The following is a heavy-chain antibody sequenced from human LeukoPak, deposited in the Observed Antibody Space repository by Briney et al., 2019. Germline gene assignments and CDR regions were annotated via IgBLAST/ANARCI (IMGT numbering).Heavy chain of an antibody. Sequence: SETLSLTCTVSGGSISSGGYYWSWIRQHPGKGLEWIGYIYYSGSTYYNPSLKSRVTISVDTSKNQFSLKLSSVTAADTAVYYCARRQLVRNFDYWGQGTLVTVSS. CDR2: IYYSGST. J-gene: IGHJ4*02. D-gene: IGHD6-6*01. V-gene: IGHV4-31*03. CDR3: ARRQLVRNFDY. CDR1: GGSISSGGYY.